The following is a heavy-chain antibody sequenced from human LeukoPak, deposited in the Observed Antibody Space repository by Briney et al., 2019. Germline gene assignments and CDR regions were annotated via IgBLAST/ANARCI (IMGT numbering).Heavy chain of an antibody. CDR3: AKGDTYYYDSSGYFG. J-gene: IGHJ4*02. D-gene: IGHD3-22*01. V-gene: IGHV3-23*01. Sequence: GGSLRLSCAASGFTFSSYAMSWVRQAPGKGLEWVSAISGSGGSTYYADSAKGRFTISRDNSKNTLYLQMNSLRAEDTAVYYCAKGDTYYYDSSGYFGWGQGTLVTVS. CDR1: GFTFSSYA. CDR2: ISGSGGST.